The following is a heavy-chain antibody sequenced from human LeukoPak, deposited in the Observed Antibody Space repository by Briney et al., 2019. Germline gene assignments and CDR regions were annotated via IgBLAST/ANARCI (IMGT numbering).Heavy chain of an antibody. J-gene: IGHJ4*02. Sequence: PSETLSLTCTVSGGSISSYYRSWIRQPAGKGLEWIGRIYSSGSTNYNPSLKSRVTMSVDTSKNQLFLKLSSVTAADTAVYYCARYVPHVYYFDFWGQGTLVTVSS. CDR2: IYSSGST. CDR1: GGSISSYY. D-gene: IGHD3-16*01. CDR3: ARYVPHVYYFDF. V-gene: IGHV4-4*07.